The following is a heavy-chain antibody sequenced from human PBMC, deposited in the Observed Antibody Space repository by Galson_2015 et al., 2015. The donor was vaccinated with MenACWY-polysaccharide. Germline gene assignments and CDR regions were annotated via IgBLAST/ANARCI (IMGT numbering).Heavy chain of an antibody. CDR1: GIRFSGSG. D-gene: IGHD2-15*01. V-gene: IGHV3-33*05. CDR2: IQYDGSKI. CDR3: AREGSRIVFHAFDV. J-gene: IGHJ3*01. Sequence: SLRLSCAASGIRFSGSGMHWDRQAPGKGLEWVAVIQYDGSKIVYADSVKGRFTVSRDNSKNTLYLEMNSLRAEDTAVYYCAREGSRIVFHAFDVWGQGTMVIVSS.